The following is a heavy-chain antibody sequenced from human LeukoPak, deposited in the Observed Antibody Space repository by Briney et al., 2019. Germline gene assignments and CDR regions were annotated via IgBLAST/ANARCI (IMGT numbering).Heavy chain of an antibody. CDR3: ARDLHSGYVEGDY. Sequence: PGGSLRLSCAASGFTFSSYAMHWVRQAPGKGLEWVAVISYDGSNKYYPDSVKGRFTISRDNSKNTLYLQMNSLRAEDTAVYYCARDLHSGYVEGDYWGQGTLVTVSS. CDR2: ISYDGSNK. V-gene: IGHV3-30*04. CDR1: GFTFSSYA. D-gene: IGHD5-12*01. J-gene: IGHJ4*02.